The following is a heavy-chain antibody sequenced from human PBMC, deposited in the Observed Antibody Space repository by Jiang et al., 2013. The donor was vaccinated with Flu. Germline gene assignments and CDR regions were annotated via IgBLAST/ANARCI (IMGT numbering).Heavy chain of an antibody. CDR2: IYYSGST. V-gene: IGHV4-39*01. J-gene: IGHJ4*02. Sequence: GSGLVKPSETLSLTCTVSGGSISSSSYYWGWIRQPPGKGLEWIGSIYYSGSTYYNPSLKSRVTISVDTSKNQFSLKLSSVTAADTAVYYCGSYSSGWYGFDCWGQGTLVTVSS. CDR3: GSYSSGWYGFDC. CDR1: GGSISSSSYY. D-gene: IGHD6-19*01.